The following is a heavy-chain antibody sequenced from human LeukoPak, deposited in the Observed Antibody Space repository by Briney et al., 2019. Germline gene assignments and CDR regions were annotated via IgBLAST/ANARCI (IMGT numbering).Heavy chain of an antibody. Sequence: SETLSLTCTVXXGXXXXXXXXXXXXXXXXXXXXXXXXXTXGSTXXXPSLKSRXTXSVDTSKNQFSLKVSSVTAADTXVYYCARGTEYSSYWFDPWGQGTLVTVSS. J-gene: IGHJ5*02. CDR2: XXTXGST. V-gene: IGHV4-4*07. CDR3: ARGTEYSSYWFDP. CDR1: XGXXXXXX. D-gene: IGHD6-6*01.